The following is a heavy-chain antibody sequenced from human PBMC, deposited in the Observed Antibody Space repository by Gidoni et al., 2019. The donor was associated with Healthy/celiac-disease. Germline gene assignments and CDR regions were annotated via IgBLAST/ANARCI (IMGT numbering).Heavy chain of an antibody. CDR2: ITHSGRT. CDR1: GGSFSGYY. Sequence: QVQLQQWGAGLLKPSETLSLTCAVYGGSFSGYYWSWIRQPPGKGREWIGEITHSGRTNYNPSLKSRVTISVDTSKNQCSLKLSSVTAADTAVYYCAREAEVGEGAQFWGQGTLVTVSS. V-gene: IGHV4-34*01. J-gene: IGHJ4*02. D-gene: IGHD2-21*01. CDR3: AREAEVGEGAQF.